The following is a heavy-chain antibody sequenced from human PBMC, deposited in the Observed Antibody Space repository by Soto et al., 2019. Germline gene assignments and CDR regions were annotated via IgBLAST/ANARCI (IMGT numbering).Heavy chain of an antibody. Sequence: QITLKESGPTRVKPTQTLTLTCTFSGFSLTTSGVAVGWIRQPPGKALEWLAVIYWDDDKRYSTSLKSRLTITKDTSKNQVVLTMTYMDPADTATYFCAHRGYMNGNWAQGYFDYWGQGTLVTVSS. CDR3: AHRGYMNGNWAQGYFDY. CDR2: IYWDDDK. CDR1: GFSLTTSGVA. V-gene: IGHV2-5*02. J-gene: IGHJ4*02. D-gene: IGHD1-1*01.